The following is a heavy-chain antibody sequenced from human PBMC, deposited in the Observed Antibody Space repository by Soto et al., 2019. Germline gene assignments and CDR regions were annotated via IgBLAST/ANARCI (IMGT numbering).Heavy chain of an antibody. Sequence: GASVKVSCKASGGTFSSYAISWVRQAPGQGLEWMGGIIPIFGTANYAQKFQGRVTITADESTSTAYMELSSLRSEATAVYYCARPGVSQQYNWNGLVRSDAFDIWGQGTMVTVSS. J-gene: IGHJ3*02. CDR1: GGTFSSYA. D-gene: IGHD1-20*01. CDR3: ARPGVSQQYNWNGLVRSDAFDI. V-gene: IGHV1-69*13. CDR2: IIPIFGTA.